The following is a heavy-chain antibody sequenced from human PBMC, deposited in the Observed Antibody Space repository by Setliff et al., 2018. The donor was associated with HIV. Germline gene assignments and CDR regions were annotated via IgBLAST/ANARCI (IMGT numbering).Heavy chain of an antibody. Sequence: SETLSLTCTVSGGSISSGYYYWGWIRQPPGKGLEWVGSIYHSGATYFTPSLKSRVTLSVDTSKNQFFLRLTSVSAADTGLYFCARHSPVTTEDYMDVWGKGTTVTVSS. CDR1: GGSISSGYYY. J-gene: IGHJ6*03. D-gene: IGHD4-17*01. V-gene: IGHV4-39*01. CDR2: IYHSGAT. CDR3: ARHSPVTTEDYMDV.